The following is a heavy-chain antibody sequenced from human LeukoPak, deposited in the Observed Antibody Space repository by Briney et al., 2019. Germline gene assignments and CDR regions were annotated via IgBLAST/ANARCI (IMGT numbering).Heavy chain of an antibody. V-gene: IGHV4-31*03. J-gene: IGHJ3*02. D-gene: IGHD2-2*01. CDR1: GGSISSGGYY. Sequence: SETLSLTCTVSGGSISSGGYYWSWIRQHPGKGLEWIGYIYYSGSTYYNPSLKSRVTISVDTSKNQFSLKLSSVTAADTAVYYCARDNSETSCCAFDIWGRGTMVTVSS. CDR2: IYYSGST. CDR3: ARDNSETSCCAFDI.